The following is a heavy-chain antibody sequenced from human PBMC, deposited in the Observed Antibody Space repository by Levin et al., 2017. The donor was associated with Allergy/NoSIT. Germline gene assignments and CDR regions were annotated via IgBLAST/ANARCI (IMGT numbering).Heavy chain of an antibody. J-gene: IGHJ4*02. Sequence: ESLKISCKGSGYPFTAYWIGWLRQMPGKGLEWMGVIYPRDSDPIYSPSFQGQVTISSDKSTSTTYLQWNSLKDSDTAIYYCARSIVGTSCWGNWGQGTLVTVSS. D-gene: IGHD1-26*01. V-gene: IGHV5-51*01. CDR2: IYPRDSDP. CDR3: ARSIVGTSCWGN. CDR1: GYPFTAYW.